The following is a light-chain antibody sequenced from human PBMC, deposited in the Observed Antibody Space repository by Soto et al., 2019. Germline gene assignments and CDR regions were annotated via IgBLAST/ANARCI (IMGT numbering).Light chain of an antibody. CDR3: QHYNDWPPTWT. V-gene: IGKV3-15*01. CDR1: QSVSSK. CDR2: GAS. Sequence: MGMTQSRRTLSMSPGERATLSCRASQSVSSKLAWYQQKPGQAPRVLIYGASTRATGIPARFSGSGSGTEFTLTIRSLPSADSAVYYCQHYNDWPPTWTLGQGT. J-gene: IGKJ1*01.